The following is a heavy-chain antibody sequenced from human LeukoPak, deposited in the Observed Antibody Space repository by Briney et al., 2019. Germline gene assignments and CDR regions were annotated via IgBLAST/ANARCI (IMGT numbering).Heavy chain of an antibody. Sequence: PSETLSLTCAVYGGSFSGYYWSWIRQPPGKGLEWIGEINHSGSTNYNPSLKSRVTISVDTSKNQFSLKLSSVTAADTAVYYCARLGAPGIAARRRSFDYWGQGTLVTVSS. CDR3: ARLGAPGIAARRRSFDY. CDR1: GGSFSGYY. CDR2: INHSGST. D-gene: IGHD6-6*01. J-gene: IGHJ4*02. V-gene: IGHV4-34*01.